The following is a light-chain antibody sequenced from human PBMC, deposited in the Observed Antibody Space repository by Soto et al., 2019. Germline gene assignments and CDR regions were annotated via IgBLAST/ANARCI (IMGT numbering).Light chain of an antibody. Sequence: IVLTQSPATLSLSPGDTATLSCRASETVANYLAWYQQKPGQSPRLLIYDASHRATGVPDRFSGSGSGTDFTLVITNLEPDDFAPYYCQHRRDWPLTFGGGTKV. J-gene: IGKJ4*01. CDR3: QHRRDWPLT. CDR2: DAS. V-gene: IGKV3-11*01. CDR1: ETVANY.